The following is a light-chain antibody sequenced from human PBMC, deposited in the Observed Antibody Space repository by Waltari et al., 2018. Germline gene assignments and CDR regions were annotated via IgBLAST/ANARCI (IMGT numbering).Light chain of an antibody. CDR1: SSDVGGHNS. CDR2: EVT. J-gene: IGLJ3*02. CDR3: SSYAGNNNVV. Sequence: QSALTQPPSASGSPGQSVAISCTGTSSDVGGHNSVSWYQLHPGKAPKLMISEVTKRPSGVPECFSGSTAGDTASLTVSGLQAEDEADYYCSSYAGNNNVVFGGGTKLTVL. V-gene: IGLV2-8*01.